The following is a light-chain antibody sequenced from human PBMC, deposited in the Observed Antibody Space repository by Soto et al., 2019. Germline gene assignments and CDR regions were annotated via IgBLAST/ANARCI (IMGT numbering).Light chain of an antibody. Sequence: QSVLTQPPSASGSPGQSVTISCTGTSSDVGGYNYVSWYQQHPGKAPKLMIYEVSKWPSGVPDRISGSKSGNTASLTVSGLQAEDEADYYCSSYAGSNNVVFGGGTKVTVL. CDR2: EVS. V-gene: IGLV2-8*01. CDR1: SSDVGGYNY. CDR3: SSYAGSNNVV. J-gene: IGLJ2*01.